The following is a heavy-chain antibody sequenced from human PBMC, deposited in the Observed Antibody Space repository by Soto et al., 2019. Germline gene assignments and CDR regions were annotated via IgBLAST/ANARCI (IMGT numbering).Heavy chain of an antibody. CDR2: ISGSGGST. CDR3: ARDPFGYYVDCFDN. Sequence: PGGSLRLSCAASGFTFSSYAMSWVRQAPGKGLEWVSGISGSGGSTYYADSVKGRFTISRDDSKNTLYLQMNSLRAKDTAIFYCARDPFGYYVDCFDNWGQGTLVTVSS. CDR1: GFTFSSYA. V-gene: IGHV3-23*01. D-gene: IGHD1-26*01. J-gene: IGHJ4*02.